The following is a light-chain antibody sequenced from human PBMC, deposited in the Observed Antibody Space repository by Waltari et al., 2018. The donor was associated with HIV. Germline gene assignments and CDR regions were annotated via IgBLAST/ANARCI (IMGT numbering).Light chain of an antibody. CDR3: TSYTSSSTLVV. Sequence: QSALTQPASVSGSLGQSITISCTGTSSDVGGYNYVSWYQHHPGKAPKHMIYEVTNRPSGDSNRSSGSKSGNTASLTISGLQAEDESDYYCTSYTSSSTLVVFGGGTKLTVL. CDR2: EVT. CDR1: SSDVGGYNY. J-gene: IGLJ2*01. V-gene: IGLV2-14*01.